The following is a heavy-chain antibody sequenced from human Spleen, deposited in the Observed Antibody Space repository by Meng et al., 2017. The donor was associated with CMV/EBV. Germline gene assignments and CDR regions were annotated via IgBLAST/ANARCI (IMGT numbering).Heavy chain of an antibody. Sequence: GESLKISCAASGFSFNDYSMNWVRQAPGKGLEWVANIKQDGSEKYYVDSVKGRFTISRDNAKNSLYLQMNSLRAEDTAVYYCARAPYGGNSESHYYGMDVWGQGTTVTVSS. J-gene: IGHJ6*02. CDR3: ARAPYGGNSESHYYGMDV. V-gene: IGHV3-7*01. CDR1: GFSFNDYS. CDR2: IKQDGSEK. D-gene: IGHD4-23*01.